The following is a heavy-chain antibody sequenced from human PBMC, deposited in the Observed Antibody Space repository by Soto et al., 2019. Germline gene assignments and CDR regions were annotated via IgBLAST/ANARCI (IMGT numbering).Heavy chain of an antibody. D-gene: IGHD2-2*01. V-gene: IGHV3-21*01. CDR1: GFTFSSYS. CDR2: ISSSSSYI. J-gene: IGHJ6*02. Sequence: GGSLRLSCAASGFTFSSYSMNWVRQAPGKGLEWVSSISSSSSYIYYADSVKGRFTISRDNAKNSLHLQMNSLRAEDTAVYYCAAAYCSSTSCYRYYYGMDVWGQGTTVTVSS. CDR3: AAAYCSSTSCYRYYYGMDV.